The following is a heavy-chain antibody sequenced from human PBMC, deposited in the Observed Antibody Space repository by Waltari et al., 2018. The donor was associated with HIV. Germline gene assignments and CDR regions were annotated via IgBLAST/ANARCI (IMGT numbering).Heavy chain of an antibody. CDR1: GFSVRSYW. V-gene: IGHV3-74*01. Sequence: EVELVQSGGGLIKPGGSLSLSCAASGFSVRSYWMHWVRQTPGKGLVWVSRIDIDGSRIDYADSVRGRFTISRDSAKNTLSLQMNSLTEEDTAVYYCSRDTFGEYDYWGQGTLVTVSS. CDR2: IDIDGSRI. D-gene: IGHD3-10*01. J-gene: IGHJ4*02. CDR3: SRDTFGEYDY.